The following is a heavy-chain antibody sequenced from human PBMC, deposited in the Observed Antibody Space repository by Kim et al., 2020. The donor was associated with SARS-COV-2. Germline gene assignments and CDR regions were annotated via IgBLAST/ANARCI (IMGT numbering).Heavy chain of an antibody. J-gene: IGHJ4*02. CDR3: ARQIASPGHFLGTGIVGATPYYFDY. CDR1: GGSISSSSYY. D-gene: IGHD1-26*01. V-gene: IGHV4-39*01. CDR2: IYYSGST. Sequence: SETLSLTCTVSGGSISSSSYYWGWIRQPPGKGLEWIGSIYYSGSTYYNPSLKSRVTISVDTSKNQFSLKLSSVTAADTAVYYCARQIASPGHFLGTGIVGATPYYFDYWGQGTLVTVSS.